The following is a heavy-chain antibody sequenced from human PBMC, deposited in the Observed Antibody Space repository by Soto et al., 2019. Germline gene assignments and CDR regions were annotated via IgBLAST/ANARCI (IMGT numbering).Heavy chain of an antibody. Sequence: EVQLVESGGGLVEPRGSLRLSCAASGFTFSSYWMHWVRQAPGKGLVWVARINSAGSSTNYADSVKGRLTISRDNAKNTVYLQMNSLRDEDTALYYCARGASSGWTHSFDYWGQGSLVTVSS. D-gene: IGHD6-19*01. CDR1: GFTFSSYW. J-gene: IGHJ4*02. CDR2: INSAGSST. CDR3: ARGASSGWTHSFDY. V-gene: IGHV3-74*01.